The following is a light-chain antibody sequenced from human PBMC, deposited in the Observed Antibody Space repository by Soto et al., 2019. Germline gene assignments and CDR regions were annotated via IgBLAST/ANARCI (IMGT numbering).Light chain of an antibody. CDR2: DVS. Sequence: QSVLTQPASVSGSPGQSITISCTGTSSDVGGYNYVSWYQQHPAKAPKLMIYDVSNRPSGVSNRVSGSKSGNTASLTISGLQAEDEADYYCSSYTSSSTPFYVLGTGTKLTVL. CDR3: SSYTSSSTPFYV. J-gene: IGLJ1*01. CDR1: SSDVGGYNY. V-gene: IGLV2-14*01.